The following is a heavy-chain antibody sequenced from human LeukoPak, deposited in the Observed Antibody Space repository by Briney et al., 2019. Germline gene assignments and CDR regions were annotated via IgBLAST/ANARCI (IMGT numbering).Heavy chain of an antibody. Sequence: PSETLSLTCTVSGGSINSYYWSWIRQPPGKGLEWIGYIYYSGSPNYNPSLKSRGTISVDTSKNQFSLNLSSVTAADTAVYYCARHSRIVSSSPFDYWGQGTLVTVSS. J-gene: IGHJ4*02. V-gene: IGHV4-59*08. CDR2: IYYSGSP. D-gene: IGHD1-26*01. CDR1: GGSINSYY. CDR3: ARHSRIVSSSPFDY.